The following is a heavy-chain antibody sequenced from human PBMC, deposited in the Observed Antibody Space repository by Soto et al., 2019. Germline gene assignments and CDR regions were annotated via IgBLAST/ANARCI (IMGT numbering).Heavy chain of an antibody. CDR2: ISYDGSKK. CDR3: ARGGYNTSYYFDY. D-gene: IGHD2-15*01. J-gene: IGHJ4*02. CDR1: EFIFSSYV. V-gene: IGHV3-30-3*01. Sequence: GSLRLSCAASEFIFSSYVMHWIRQAPGKGLEWVALISYDGSKKYYADSVKGRSTISRDNSKNTLYMQMNSLRPEDTAVYYCARGGYNTSYYFDYWGQGTLVTVSS.